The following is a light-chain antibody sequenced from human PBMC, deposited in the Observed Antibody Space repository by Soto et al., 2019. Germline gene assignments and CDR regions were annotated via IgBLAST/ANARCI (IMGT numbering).Light chain of an antibody. CDR1: QSLSSN. CDR3: KEYTSHS. V-gene: IGKV3-15*01. Sequence: EIVMTQSPATLSVSPGERATLSCRASQSLSSNLAWYQQKPGQAPRLLIYGASTRATGIPARFSGSGSATEFTRTISSLQSDYFATYYCKEYTSHSFGGGTKVDIK. J-gene: IGKJ4*01. CDR2: GAS.